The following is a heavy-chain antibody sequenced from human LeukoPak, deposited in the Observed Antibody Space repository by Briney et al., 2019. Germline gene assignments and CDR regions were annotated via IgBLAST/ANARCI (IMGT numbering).Heavy chain of an antibody. CDR1: GGSISRSYYY. V-gene: IGHV4-39*01. D-gene: IGHD6-19*01. CDR2: IYYSGNT. CDR3: TRHEHKALAGDT. Sequence: SETLSLTCTVSGGSISRSYYYWGWIRQPPGKGLEWIGTIYYSGNTFYNPSLKSRVTIFVDTSINHFSLTLTSLTAADTAVYFCTRHEHKALAGDTWGPGTLVTVSS. J-gene: IGHJ5*02.